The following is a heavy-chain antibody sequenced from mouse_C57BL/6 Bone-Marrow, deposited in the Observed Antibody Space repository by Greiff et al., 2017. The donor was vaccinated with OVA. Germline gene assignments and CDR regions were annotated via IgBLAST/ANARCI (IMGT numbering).Heavy chain of an antibody. CDR2: IWWDDDK. CDR3: ARVYDGYYDYYAMDY. Sequence: QVTLKVCGPGILQPSQTLSLTCSFSGFSLSTFGMGVGWIRQPSGKGLEWLAHIWWDDDKYYNPALKSRLTISKDTSKNQVFLKIANVDTADTATYYCARVYDGYYDYYAMDYWGQGTSVTVSS. D-gene: IGHD2-3*01. V-gene: IGHV8-8*01. J-gene: IGHJ4*01. CDR1: GFSLSTFGMG.